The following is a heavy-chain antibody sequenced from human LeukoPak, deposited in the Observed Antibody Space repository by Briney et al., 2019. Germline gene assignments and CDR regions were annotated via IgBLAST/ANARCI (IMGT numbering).Heavy chain of an antibody. D-gene: IGHD4-11*01. J-gene: IGHJ6*03. CDR2: IIPMFGTT. CDR3: ASVTVTTWAPDGHMDV. Sequence: VASVKVSCKASGGTLSNYAISWVRQAPGQGLEWMGRIIPMFGTTNYAQKFQGRVTITTDESTSTAYMEVSSLRIEDTAVYYCASVTVTTWAPDGHMDVWGKGTTVTVSS. CDR1: GGTLSNYA. V-gene: IGHV1-69*05.